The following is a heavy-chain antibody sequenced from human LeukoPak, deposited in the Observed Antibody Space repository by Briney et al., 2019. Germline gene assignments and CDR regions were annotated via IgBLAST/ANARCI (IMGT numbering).Heavy chain of an antibody. J-gene: IGHJ6*02. V-gene: IGHV3-23*01. CDR3: ARVRSSSSWFGYYYYGMDV. D-gene: IGHD6-6*01. CDR2: ISGSGGST. CDR1: GFTFSSYA. Sequence: GGSLRLTCAASGFTFSSYAMSWVRQAPGKGLEWVSAISGSGGSTYYADSVKGRFTISRDNSKNTLYLQMNSLRAEDTAVYYCARVRSSSSWFGYYYYGMDVWGQGTTVTVSS.